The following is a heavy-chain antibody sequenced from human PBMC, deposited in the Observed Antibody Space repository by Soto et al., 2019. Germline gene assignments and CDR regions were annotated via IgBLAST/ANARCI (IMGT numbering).Heavy chain of an antibody. CDR1: GFTFSNAW. J-gene: IGHJ3*02. D-gene: IGHD3-9*01. CDR3: TTGELRYFDWLLRRHDAFDI. CDR2: IKSKTDGGTT. V-gene: IGHV3-15*01. Sequence: GGSLRLSCAASGFTFSNAWMSWVRQAPGKGLEWVGRIKSKTDGGTTDYAAPVKGRFTISRDDSKNTLYLQMNSLKTEDTAVYYCTTGELRYFDWLLRRHDAFDIWGQGTMVTVSS.